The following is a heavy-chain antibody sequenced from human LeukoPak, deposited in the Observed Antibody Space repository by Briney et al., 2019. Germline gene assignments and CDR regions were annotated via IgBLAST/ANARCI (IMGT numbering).Heavy chain of an antibody. J-gene: IGHJ4*02. D-gene: IGHD5-18*01. Sequence: ASVKVSCKASGYTFTSYAISWVRQAPGQGLEWMGGIIPIFGTANYAQKFQGRVTITADESTSTAYMELSSLRSEDTAVYYCASGGTGYSYGSSFDYWGQGTLVTVSS. V-gene: IGHV1-69*13. CDR3: ASGGTGYSYGSSFDY. CDR1: GYTFTSYA. CDR2: IIPIFGTA.